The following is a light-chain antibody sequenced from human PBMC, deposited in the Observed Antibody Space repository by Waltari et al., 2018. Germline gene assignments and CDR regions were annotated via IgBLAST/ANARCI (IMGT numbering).Light chain of an antibody. V-gene: IGKV3-20*01. CDR2: AAS. CDR1: QSVDSTH. Sequence: EVVLTQSPGTLSLSPGERATLSCRASQSVDSTHLAWYQQKPGQAPRLLIYAASTRDIGIPDRFSGSGSGTDFILTINRLEPEDFAVYYCQQYGGSPMYTFGQGTKLEIK. CDR3: QQYGGSPMYT. J-gene: IGKJ2*01.